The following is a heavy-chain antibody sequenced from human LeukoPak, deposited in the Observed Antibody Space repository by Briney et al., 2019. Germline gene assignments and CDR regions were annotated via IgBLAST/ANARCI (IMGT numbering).Heavy chain of an antibody. J-gene: IGHJ4*02. CDR2: INPNSGGT. CDR3: AREYSGSYSLDY. CDR1: GYTFTGYY. Sequence: ASVKVSCKASGYTFTGYYMHWVRQAPGQGLEWMGWINPNSGGTNYAQKFQGRVTMTRDTSISTAYMELSRLGSDDPAVYYCAREYSGSYSLDYWGQGTLVTVSS. V-gene: IGHV1-2*02. D-gene: IGHD1-26*01.